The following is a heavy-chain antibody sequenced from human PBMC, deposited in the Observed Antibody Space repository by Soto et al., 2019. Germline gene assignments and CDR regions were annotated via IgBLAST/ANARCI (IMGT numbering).Heavy chain of an antibody. D-gene: IGHD3-3*01. Sequence: ASVKVSCKASGYTFTSYGISWVRHAPGQGLEWMGWISAYNGNTNYAQKLQGRVTMTTDTSTSTAYMELRSLRSDDTAVYYCARVQIFGVVYYYYMDVWGKGTTVTVSS. CDR2: ISAYNGNT. CDR1: GYTFTSYG. J-gene: IGHJ6*03. CDR3: ARVQIFGVVYYYYMDV. V-gene: IGHV1-18*01.